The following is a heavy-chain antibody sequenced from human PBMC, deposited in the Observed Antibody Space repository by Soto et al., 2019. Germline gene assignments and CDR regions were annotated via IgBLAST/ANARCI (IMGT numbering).Heavy chain of an antibody. Sequence: QVPLVQSGAEVKKPGASVKVSCKASGYIFISYGISWVRQAPGQGLEWMGRISAYNGNTNYAQNLQGRVTMTTDTSTSTAYMELRSLRSDDTAVYYCARDLDGSGSYYTDYWGPGTLVTVSS. D-gene: IGHD3-10*01. CDR1: GYIFISYG. CDR2: ISAYNGNT. CDR3: ARDLDGSGSYYTDY. V-gene: IGHV1-18*01. J-gene: IGHJ4*02.